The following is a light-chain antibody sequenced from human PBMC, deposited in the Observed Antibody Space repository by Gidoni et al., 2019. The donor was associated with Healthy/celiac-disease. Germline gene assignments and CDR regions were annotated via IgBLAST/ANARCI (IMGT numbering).Light chain of an antibody. V-gene: IGLV1-36*01. Sequence: QSVLTQPPSVSGAPRQRVTISCSGSSSNIGNNAVNWYQQFPGKAPKLLIYYDDLLSSGVSDRFSGSKSGTSASLAISGLQSEDEADYYCAAWDDSLNGVIFGGGTKLTVL. CDR2: YDD. CDR3: AAWDDSLNGVI. J-gene: IGLJ2*01. CDR1: SSNIGNNA.